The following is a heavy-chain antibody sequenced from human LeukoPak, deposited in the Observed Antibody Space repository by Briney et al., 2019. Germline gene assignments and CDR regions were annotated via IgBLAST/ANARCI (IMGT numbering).Heavy chain of an antibody. D-gene: IGHD3-22*01. CDR3: ARLDDSSGYSHWYFDL. J-gene: IGHJ2*01. CDR1: GYSFTSYW. CDR2: IYPGDSDT. V-gene: IGHV5-51*01. Sequence: GESLKISCKGSGYSFTSYWIGWVRQMPGKGLEWMGIIYPGDSDTRYSPSFQGQVTISADKSISTAYLQWSSLKASDTAMYYYARLDDSSGYSHWYFDLWGRGTLVTVSS.